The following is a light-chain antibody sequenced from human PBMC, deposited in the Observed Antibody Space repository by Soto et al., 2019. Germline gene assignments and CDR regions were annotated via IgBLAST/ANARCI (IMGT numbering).Light chain of an antibody. V-gene: IGKV3-20*01. J-gene: IGKJ2*01. CDR2: GAS. CDR3: QQYGSSPGYT. Sequence: EIVLTQSPGTLSLSPGERATLSCRASQSVSSSYLAWYQQKPGQAPRLLIYGASSRATGIPDRFSGSGSGTDFTLTISRLEPEDCAVYYCQQYGSSPGYTFGQGTKVDIK. CDR1: QSVSSSY.